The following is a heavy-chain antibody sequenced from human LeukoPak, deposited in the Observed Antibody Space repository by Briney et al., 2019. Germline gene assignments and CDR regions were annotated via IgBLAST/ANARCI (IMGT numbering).Heavy chain of an antibody. CDR3: EKGGMRGEGGELSVDY. D-gene: IGHD2-21*01. V-gene: IGHV3-30*02. CDR1: GFTFSSYG. CDR2: IRYDGSNK. J-gene: IGHJ4*02. Sequence: GGSLRLSCAASGFTFSSYGMHWVRQAPGKGLEWVAFIRYDGSNKYYADSVKGRFTISRDNSKNTLYLQMNSLRAEDTAVYYCEKGGMRGEGGELSVDYWGQGTLVTVSS.